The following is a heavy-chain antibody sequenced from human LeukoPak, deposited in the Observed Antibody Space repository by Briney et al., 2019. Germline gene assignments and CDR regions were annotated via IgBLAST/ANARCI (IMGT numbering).Heavy chain of an antibody. CDR3: ARDQYDTWSRRGNFDS. CDR1: GFTFSNYG. Sequence: GGSLRLSCAASGFTFSNYGIHWVRQAPGKGLQWVAVIWFDGHNKYYEESVKGRFTISRDNSKNTLYLQMNSLRVEDTAVFYCARDQYDTWSRRGNFDSWGQGTLVIVSS. D-gene: IGHD3-3*01. V-gene: IGHV3-33*01. CDR2: IWFDGHNK. J-gene: IGHJ4*02.